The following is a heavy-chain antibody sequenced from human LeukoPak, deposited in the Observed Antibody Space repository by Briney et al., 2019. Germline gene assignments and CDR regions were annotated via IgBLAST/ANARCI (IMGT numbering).Heavy chain of an antibody. Sequence: GASVKVSCRASGYTFTTHDINWVRQATGQGLEWMGWMSPNSGDTGYAQKFQGRVTMTSDSSISTAFMELSSLRSEDTAIYYCVRPPPNWGFDSWGQGTLVTVSS. J-gene: IGHJ4*02. CDR1: GYTFTTHD. CDR2: MSPNSGDT. V-gene: IGHV1-8*01. D-gene: IGHD7-27*01. CDR3: VRPPPNWGFDS.